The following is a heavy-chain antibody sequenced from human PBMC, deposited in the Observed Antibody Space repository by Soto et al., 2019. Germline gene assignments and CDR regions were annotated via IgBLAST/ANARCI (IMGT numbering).Heavy chain of an antibody. Sequence: GGSLILPSADSRFTAGSDSMDWVRQGGGKGLEWVSYISSSNRTINYADSVKGRFIISRDNAKNSLYLQMHSLRDEDTAVYYCAREGWPLLQTGMDVWGQGTTLTVSS. J-gene: IGHJ6*02. CDR3: AREGWPLLQTGMDV. V-gene: IGHV3-48*02. D-gene: IGHD2-15*01. CDR2: ISSSNRTI. CDR1: RFTAGSDS.